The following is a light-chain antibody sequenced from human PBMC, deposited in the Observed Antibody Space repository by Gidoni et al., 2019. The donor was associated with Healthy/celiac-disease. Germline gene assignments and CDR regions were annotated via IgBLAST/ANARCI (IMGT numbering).Light chain of an antibody. J-gene: IGLJ3*02. V-gene: IGLV1-40*01. CDR1: SSNIGAGYD. Sequence: QSVLTQPPSVSVAPGQRVTISFTGISSNIGAGYDVHWYQQLPGTAPTLLIYCNSNRPSGVPDRFSGSKSGTSASLAITGLQAEDEADYYCQSYDSSLSVWVFGGGTKLTVL. CDR3: QSYDSSLSVWV. CDR2: CNS.